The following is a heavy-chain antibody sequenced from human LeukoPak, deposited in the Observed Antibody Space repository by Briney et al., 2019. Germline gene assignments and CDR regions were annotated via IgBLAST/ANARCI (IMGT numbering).Heavy chain of an antibody. V-gene: IGHV3-7*05. CDR1: GHSFSDHW. Sequence: GESLKISCAASGHSFSDHWMNWVRQAPGKGLEGVANIKQDGSEEYYVDSVKGRFTLSRDNAKKSLYLQMNSLRAEDTAVYYCAGSSGWARYFDYWGQGTLVTVSS. D-gene: IGHD6-19*01. CDR2: IKQDGSEE. CDR3: AGSSGWARYFDY. J-gene: IGHJ4*02.